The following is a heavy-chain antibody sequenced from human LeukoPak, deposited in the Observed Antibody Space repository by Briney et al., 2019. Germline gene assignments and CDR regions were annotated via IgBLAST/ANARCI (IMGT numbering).Heavy chain of an antibody. Sequence: PSETPSLTCAVYGVSFSGYYWSWIRQPPGKGLEWIGEINHSGSTNYNPSLKSRVTISVDTSKNQFSRKLSSVTAADTAVYYCASRYYGSGSYYRRGYGMDVWGKGTTVTVSS. J-gene: IGHJ6*04. CDR2: INHSGST. V-gene: IGHV4-34*01. CDR3: ASRYYGSGSYYRRGYGMDV. D-gene: IGHD3-10*01. CDR1: GVSFSGYY.